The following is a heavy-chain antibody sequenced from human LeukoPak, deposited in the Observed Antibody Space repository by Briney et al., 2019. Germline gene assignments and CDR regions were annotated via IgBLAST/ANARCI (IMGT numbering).Heavy chain of an antibody. D-gene: IGHD2-15*01. V-gene: IGHV1-2*02. CDR1: GCTFTGYY. J-gene: IGHJ4*02. Sequence: ASVKVSCKASGCTFTGYYMHWVRQAPGQGLEWMGWINPNSGDTNYAQKFQGRVTMTRDTSISTGYMELASLRSDDTAVYYCAREGHCSGGSCLDDWGQGTLVTVSS. CDR3: AREGHCSGGSCLDD. CDR2: INPNSGDT.